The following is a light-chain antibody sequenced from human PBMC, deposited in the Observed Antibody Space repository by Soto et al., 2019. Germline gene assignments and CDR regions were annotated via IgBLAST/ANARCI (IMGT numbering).Light chain of an antibody. J-gene: IGKJ3*01. CDR2: YAS. CDR3: QHRSTWPPT. V-gene: IGKV3-11*01. CDR1: ESVERN. Sequence: ERVLTQSPATLSLSPGERVTLSCRASESVERNLAWYQQKPGQRPSLLIYYASTRATGVPDRFTGSGSGTEFTLTISSLQSEDFAVYHCQHRSTWPPTFGPGTKVEIK.